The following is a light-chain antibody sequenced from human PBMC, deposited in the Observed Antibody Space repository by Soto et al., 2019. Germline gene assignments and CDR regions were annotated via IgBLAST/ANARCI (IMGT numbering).Light chain of an antibody. CDR3: QQYDNASWT. CDR1: QSISSW. Sequence: DIQMTQSPSTLSASVGDRVIITCRPSQSISSWLAWYQQKPGKAPNLLIYKASTLKSGVPSRFSGSGSGTEFTLTISSLQPDDFATYYCQQYDNASWTFGQGTKVEIK. CDR2: KAS. J-gene: IGKJ1*01. V-gene: IGKV1-5*03.